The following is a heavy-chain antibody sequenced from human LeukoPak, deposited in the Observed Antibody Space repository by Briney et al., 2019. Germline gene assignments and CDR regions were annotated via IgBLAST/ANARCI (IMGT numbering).Heavy chain of an antibody. D-gene: IGHD1-1*01. CDR1: GFSFSTFT. CDR3: ARHPIVVLEGFDP. CDR2: INHSGST. V-gene: IGHV4-34*01. J-gene: IGHJ5*02. Sequence: PGGSLRLSCEASGFSFSTFTMNWIRQPPGKGLEWIGEINHSGSTNYNPSLKSRVTISVDTSKNQFSLKLSSVTAADTAVYYCARHPIVVLEGFDPWGQGTLVTVSS.